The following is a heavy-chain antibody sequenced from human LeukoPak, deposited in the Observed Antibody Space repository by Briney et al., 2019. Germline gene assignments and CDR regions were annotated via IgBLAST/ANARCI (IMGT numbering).Heavy chain of an antibody. J-gene: IGHJ4*02. D-gene: IGHD1-1*01. CDR2: IKQDGSKE. Sequence: GGSLRLSCTASGFIFSNFWMGWVRQAPGKGPEWVADIKQDGSKEYYVDSVKGRFTISRDNAKNSLYLQMNSLRAEDMALYYCAKAGQGGTSGVLDYWGQGTLVTVSS. V-gene: IGHV3-7*03. CDR3: AKAGQGGTSGVLDY. CDR1: GFIFSNFW.